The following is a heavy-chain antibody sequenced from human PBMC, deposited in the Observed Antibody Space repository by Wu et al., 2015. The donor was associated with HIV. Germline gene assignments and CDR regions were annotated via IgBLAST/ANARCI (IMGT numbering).Heavy chain of an antibody. CDR2: INPTGDST. D-gene: IGHD1-1*01. J-gene: IGHJ5*01. CDR1: QYFFTTYQ. V-gene: IGHV1-46*01. CDR3: ATSTTALNWFDS. Sequence: QVQLVQSGAEVKKPGASVKVSCKSSQYFFTTYQVHWVRQAPGQGLEWMGVINPTGDSTDYAQKFQGRVIVTRDTSTNTVYLDLTSLRSDDTAIYYCATSTTALNWFDSWAREPWSPSPQ.